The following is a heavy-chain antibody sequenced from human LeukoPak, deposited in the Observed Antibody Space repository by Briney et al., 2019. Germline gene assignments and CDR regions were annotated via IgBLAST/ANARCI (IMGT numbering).Heavy chain of an antibody. Sequence: PGGSLGLSCAVSGFNFRSYWIHWVRQAPGKGLVWVSLINTDGSATTYGDSAKGRFTVSRDNDKNTLFLDMNSLRVEDTAVYYCARGTAATAGIDYWGQGTLVTVSS. CDR1: GFNFRSYW. CDR3: ARGTAATAGIDY. V-gene: IGHV3-74*01. CDR2: INTDGSAT. D-gene: IGHD6-13*01. J-gene: IGHJ4*02.